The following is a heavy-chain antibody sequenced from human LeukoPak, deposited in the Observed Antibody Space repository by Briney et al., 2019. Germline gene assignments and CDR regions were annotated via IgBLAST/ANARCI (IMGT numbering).Heavy chain of an antibody. CDR2: INWNSNNI. CDR1: GFTFDDYA. V-gene: IGHV3-9*01. Sequence: GGSLRLSCAASGFTFDDYAMHWVRQPPGKGLEWVSGINWNSNNIAHADSVKGRFTISRDNAKNSLYLQMDSLRAEDTALYYCAKAKYGSGSYGAFDIWGQGTMVTVSS. D-gene: IGHD3-10*01. CDR3: AKAKYGSGSYGAFDI. J-gene: IGHJ3*02.